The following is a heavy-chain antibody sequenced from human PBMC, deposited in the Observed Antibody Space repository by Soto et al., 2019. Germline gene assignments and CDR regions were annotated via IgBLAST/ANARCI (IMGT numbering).Heavy chain of an antibody. CDR1: GFIFNNYA. CDR3: ARGTIYTYSQYRVDV. Sequence: PGGSLRLSCAASGFIFNNYAMHWVRQAPGKGLEWVAVVSYDGSKQYYADSVKGRFTISRDNSKITLYLQMNSLGAEDTALYYCARGTIYTYSQYRVDVWGQGTTVTVSS. J-gene: IGHJ6*02. D-gene: IGHD3-16*01. V-gene: IGHV3-30-3*01. CDR2: VSYDGSKQ.